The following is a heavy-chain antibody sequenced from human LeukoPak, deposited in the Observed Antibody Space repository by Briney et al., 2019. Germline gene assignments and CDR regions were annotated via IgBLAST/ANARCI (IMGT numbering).Heavy chain of an antibody. V-gene: IGHV3-7*01. CDR1: GFTFINAW. CDR3: ARDRSVGAFDI. CDR2: IKQDGSEK. J-gene: IGHJ3*02. Sequence: GGSLRLSCAASGFTFINAWMAWVRQAPGKGLEWVANIKQDGSEKYYVDSVKGRFTISRDNAKNSLYLQMNSLRAEDTAVYYCARDRSVGAFDIWGQGTMVTVSS.